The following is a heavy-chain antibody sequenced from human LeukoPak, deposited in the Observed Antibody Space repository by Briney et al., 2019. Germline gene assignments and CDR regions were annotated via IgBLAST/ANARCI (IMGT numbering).Heavy chain of an antibody. CDR3: ARRYDFWSGYYKRDRGMDV. CDR1: GDSITSSAFS. D-gene: IGHD3-3*01. Sequence: SSETLSLTCTVSGDSITSSAFSWGWIRQAPGKGLEWIGEINHSGSTNYNPSLKSRVTISVDTSKNQFSLKLSSVTAADTAVYYCARRYDFWSGYYKRDRGMDVWGQGTTVTVSS. CDR2: INHSGST. V-gene: IGHV4-39*07. J-gene: IGHJ6*02.